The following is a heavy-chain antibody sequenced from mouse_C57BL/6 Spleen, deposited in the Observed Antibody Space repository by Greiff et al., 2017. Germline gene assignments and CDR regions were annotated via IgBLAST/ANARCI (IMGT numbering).Heavy chain of an antibody. D-gene: IGHD1-1*01. Sequence: VQLQQSGAELAKPGASVKLSCKASGYTFTSYWMHWVKQRPGQGLEWIGYINPSRGYTKYNQKFKDKATLTADKSSSTAYMQLSSPTDEDAAVYYGGRTTSLADAMDYWGQGTSVTVSS. CDR2: INPSRGYT. CDR3: GRTTSLADAMDY. V-gene: IGHV1-7*01. CDR1: GYTFTSYW. J-gene: IGHJ4*01.